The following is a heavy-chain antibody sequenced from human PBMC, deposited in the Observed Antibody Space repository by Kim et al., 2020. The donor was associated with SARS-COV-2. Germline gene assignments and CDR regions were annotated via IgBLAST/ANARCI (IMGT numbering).Heavy chain of an antibody. D-gene: IGHD6-13*01. CDR1: GGSFSGYY. J-gene: IGHJ4*02. CDR3: ASQRRYSSSWYTFDY. Sequence: TLSLTCAVYGGSFSGYYWSWIRQPPGKGLEWIGEINHSGSTNYNPSLKSRVTISVDTSKNQFSLKLSSVTAADTAVYYCASQRRYSSSWYTFDYWGQGTLVTVSS. CDR2: INHSGST. V-gene: IGHV4-34*01.